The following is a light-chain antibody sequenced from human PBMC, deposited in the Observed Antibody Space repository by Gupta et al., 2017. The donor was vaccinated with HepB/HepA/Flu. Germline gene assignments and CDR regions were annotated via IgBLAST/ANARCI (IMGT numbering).Light chain of an antibody. CDR2: EVS. V-gene: IGLV2-8*01. J-gene: IGLJ3*02. CDR1: SSDVGGYNY. CDR3: SSYAGSNTFV. Sequence: QSALTQPPSASGSPGQSVTISCTGTSSDVGGYNYVSWYQQHPGKAPKLMIYEVSKRPSGVPDHFSGSKSGNTASLTVSGLRGEDEADYYCSSYAGSNTFVFGGGTKLTVL.